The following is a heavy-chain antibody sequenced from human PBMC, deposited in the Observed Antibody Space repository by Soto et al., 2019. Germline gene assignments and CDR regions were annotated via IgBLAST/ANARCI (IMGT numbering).Heavy chain of an antibody. J-gene: IGHJ5*02. CDR2: IIPLFGTT. V-gene: IGHV1-69*13. D-gene: IGHD6-13*01. CDR3: ARAAIHGSSWYFWFDP. Sequence: SVKVSCKTSGVTFSRHAINWVRQAPGQGLEWMGGIIPLFGTTNYAQKFKGRVTISADESTSTAYMELSSLTSEDAAVYYCARAAIHGSSWYFWFDPWGQGTLVTVSS. CDR1: GVTFSRHA.